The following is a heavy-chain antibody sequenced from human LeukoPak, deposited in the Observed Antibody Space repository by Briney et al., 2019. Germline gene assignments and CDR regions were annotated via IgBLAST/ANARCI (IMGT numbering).Heavy chain of an antibody. D-gene: IGHD2-2*01. CDR3: ARASVWDIVVVPAADGLYYFDY. CDR1: HGSLSGFY. J-gene: IGHJ4*02. Sequence: SETLSLTCSVSHGSLSGFYWNGLRQSPGKGVEGIGYIYYDGNTNYNPSLQSRVTISISTSKRQFSLKLDTVTAADTAVYYCARASVWDIVVVPAADGLYYFDYWGQGTLVTVSS. V-gene: IGHV4-59*01. CDR2: IYYDGNT.